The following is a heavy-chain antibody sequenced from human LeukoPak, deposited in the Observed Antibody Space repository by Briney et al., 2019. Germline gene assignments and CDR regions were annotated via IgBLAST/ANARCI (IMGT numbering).Heavy chain of an antibody. CDR1: GFTFSSYG. J-gene: IGHJ4*02. D-gene: IGHD3-10*01. V-gene: IGHV3-30*02. Sequence: GGSLRLSCAASGFTFSSYGMHWVRQAPGKGLESVAFIRYDGRNKYYADSVKGRFTISRANSKNTLYMQMTSLRAEDTAVYYCAKDRDYYGSGSYAFDYWGQGTLVTVSS. CDR2: IRYDGRNK. CDR3: AKDRDYYGSGSYAFDY.